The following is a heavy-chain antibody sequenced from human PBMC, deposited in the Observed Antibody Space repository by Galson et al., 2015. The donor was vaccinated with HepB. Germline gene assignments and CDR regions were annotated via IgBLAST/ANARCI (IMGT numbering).Heavy chain of an antibody. CDR3: ARAKARVGAKDY. CDR1: GFTFSSYS. J-gene: IGHJ4*02. D-gene: IGHD1-26*01. CDR2: ISSSSSYI. Sequence: SLRLSCAASGFTFSSYSMNWVRQAPGKGLEWVSSISSSSSYIYYADSVKGRFTISRDNAKNSLYLQMNSLRAEDTAVYYCARAKARVGAKDYWGQGTRVTVSS. V-gene: IGHV3-21*01.